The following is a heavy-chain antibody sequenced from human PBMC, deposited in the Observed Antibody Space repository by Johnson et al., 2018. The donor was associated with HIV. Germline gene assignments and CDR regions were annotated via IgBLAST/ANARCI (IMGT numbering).Heavy chain of an antibody. D-gene: IGHD5/OR15-5a*01. CDR1: GFTVSSNY. CDR2: IYSGGST. CDR3: ARGDYVYMDYSAFDI. J-gene: IGHJ3*02. Sequence: VQLVESGGGVVQPGRSLRLSCAASGFTVSSNYMSWVRQAPGKGLEWVSVIYSGGSTYYADSVKGRFTISRDNSKNTLYLQMNSLRAEDTAVYYCARGDYVYMDYSAFDIWGQGTMVTVSS. V-gene: IGHV3-66*01.